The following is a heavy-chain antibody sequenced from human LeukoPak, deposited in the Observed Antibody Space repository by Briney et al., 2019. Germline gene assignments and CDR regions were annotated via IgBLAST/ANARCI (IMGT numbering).Heavy chain of an antibody. D-gene: IGHD3-10*01. CDR3: ARSDGYGLVGI. J-gene: IGHJ3*02. V-gene: IGHV4-39*07. CDR1: GVSISSSNSY. Sequence: SETLSLTCTVSGVSISSSNSYWGWIRQPPGKTLEWIGSIYSSGSTYYNPSLKSRVIIIIDTPKNHFSLTLSSVTAADTAVYYCARSDGYGLVGIWGQGTMVTVSS. CDR2: IYSSGST.